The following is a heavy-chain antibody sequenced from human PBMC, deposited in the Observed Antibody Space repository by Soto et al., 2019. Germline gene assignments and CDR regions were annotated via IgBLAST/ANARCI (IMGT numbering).Heavy chain of an antibody. CDR2: ISYDGSNQ. V-gene: IGHV3-30*03. CDR1: GISLSDYG. CDR3: ARDLDYGGNSAAPWFDP. Sequence: GGSLRLSCSTSGISLSDYGMHWVRQAPGKGLEWVAVISYDGSNQYYADSVKGRFTISRGNSKNTVYLQMRSLGPEDTAVYYCARDLDYGGNSAAPWFDPWGQGTLVTVSS. J-gene: IGHJ5*02. D-gene: IGHD4-17*01.